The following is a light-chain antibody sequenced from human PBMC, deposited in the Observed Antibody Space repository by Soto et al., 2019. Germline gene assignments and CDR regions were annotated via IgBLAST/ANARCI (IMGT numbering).Light chain of an antibody. CDR1: PSVSSSY. V-gene: IGKV3-20*01. J-gene: IGKJ1*01. Sequence: EIVLTQSPGTLSLSPGERATLSCRASPSVSSSYLAWYQQKPGQAPRLLIYGASSSATGIPDKVSGSGSGTDFTLTISSLQPEDLAAYYCQQYASSPRTFVQGTKVEIK. CDR2: GAS. CDR3: QQYASSPRT.